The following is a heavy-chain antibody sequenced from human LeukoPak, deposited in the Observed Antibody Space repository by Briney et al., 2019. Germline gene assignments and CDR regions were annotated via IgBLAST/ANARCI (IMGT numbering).Heavy chain of an antibody. CDR2: INHSGST. J-gene: IGHJ4*02. Sequence: PSETLSLTCAVYGGSFSGYYWSWIRQPPGKGLEWIGEINHSGSTNYNPSLKSRVTISVDTSKNQFSLKLSSVTAADTAVYYCASLGTRRRSPAQPYYFDYWGQGTLVTVSS. V-gene: IGHV4-34*01. D-gene: IGHD1-14*01. CDR3: ASLGTRRRSPAQPYYFDY. CDR1: GGSFSGYY.